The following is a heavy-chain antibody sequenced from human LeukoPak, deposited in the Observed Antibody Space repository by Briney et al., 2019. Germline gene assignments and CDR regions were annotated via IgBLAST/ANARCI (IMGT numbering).Heavy chain of an antibody. J-gene: IGHJ4*02. Sequence: GGSLRLSCAASGFTFSSYAMHWVRQAPGKGLEWVAVISYDGSNKYYPDSVKGRFTISRDNSKNTLYLQMNSLRAEDTAVYYCARDTAIVRGIDYWGQGTLVTVSS. CDR1: GFTFSSYA. V-gene: IGHV3-30*04. CDR3: ARDTAIVRGIDY. D-gene: IGHD3-10*01. CDR2: ISYDGSNK.